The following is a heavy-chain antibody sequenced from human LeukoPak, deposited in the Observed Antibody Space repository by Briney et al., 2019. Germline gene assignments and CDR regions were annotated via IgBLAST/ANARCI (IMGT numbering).Heavy chain of an antibody. Sequence: GGSLRLYCAASGFTVSSNYMSWVRQAPGKGLEWVSVIYSGGSTYYADSVKGRFTISRDNSKNTLYLQMNSLRAEDTAVYYCASSGVRTNFDYWGQGTLVTVSS. CDR3: ASSGVRTNFDY. CDR1: GFTVSSNY. CDR2: IYSGGST. J-gene: IGHJ4*02. D-gene: IGHD1-1*01. V-gene: IGHV3-53*01.